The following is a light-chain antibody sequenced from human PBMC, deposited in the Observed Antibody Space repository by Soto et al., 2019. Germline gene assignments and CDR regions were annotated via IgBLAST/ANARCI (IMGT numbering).Light chain of an antibody. V-gene: IGLV1-44*01. CDR2: SNN. CDR1: SSNIGSNT. Sequence: QAVVTQPPSASGTPGQRVTISCSGSSSNIGSNTVNWYQQLPGTAPKLLIYSNNQRPSGVPDRFSGSKSGTSASLTISGLQAEEEAVYYCWSYAGSTTPVLFGGGTKLTVL. J-gene: IGLJ2*01. CDR3: WSYAGSTTPVL.